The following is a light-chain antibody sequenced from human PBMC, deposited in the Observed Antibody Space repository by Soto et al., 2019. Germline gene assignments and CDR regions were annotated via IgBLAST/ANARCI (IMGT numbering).Light chain of an antibody. V-gene: IGLV4-69*01. J-gene: IGLJ3*02. CDR3: QNWGTGIWV. Sequence: QSVLTQSPSASASLGASVKLTCTLSSGHSSYAIAWHQQQPEKGPRYLMKLNSDGSHSQGDGIPDRFSGSSSGAERYLTISSLQSEDEADYYCQNWGTGIWVFGGGTKVTVL. CDR1: SGHSSYA. CDR2: LNSDGSH.